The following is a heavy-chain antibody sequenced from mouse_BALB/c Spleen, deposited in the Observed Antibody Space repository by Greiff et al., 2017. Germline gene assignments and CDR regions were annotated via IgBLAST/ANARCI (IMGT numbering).Heavy chain of an antibody. D-gene: IGHD1-1*01. J-gene: IGHJ3*01. Sequence: QVQLLQSGAELVKPGASVKLSCTASGFTFTSYYMYWVQQRPGQGLEWIGEINPSNGGTNFNEKFKGRRTLTVDKSSSTAYMQLSSLTSEDSAVYYCRRGDYYGSSPAYWGQGTLVTVSA. CDR1: GFTFTSYY. CDR2: INPSNGGT. V-gene: IGHV1S81*02. CDR3: RRGDYYGSSPAY.